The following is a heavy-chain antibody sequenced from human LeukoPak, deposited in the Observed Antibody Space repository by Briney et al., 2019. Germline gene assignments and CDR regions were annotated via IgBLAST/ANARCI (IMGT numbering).Heavy chain of an antibody. Sequence: SETLSLTCTVSGGSISSSRYYWGWIRRPPGKGLEWIGSIYDSDNTYYNPSLKSRVTISVDTSKNQFSLKLSSVTAADTAVYYCARGGPHAYYDFWSGYSVGNLFDYWGQGTLVTVSS. J-gene: IGHJ4*02. CDR3: ARGGPHAYYDFWSGYSVGNLFDY. D-gene: IGHD3-3*01. CDR1: GGSISSSRYY. V-gene: IGHV4-39*07. CDR2: IYDSDNT.